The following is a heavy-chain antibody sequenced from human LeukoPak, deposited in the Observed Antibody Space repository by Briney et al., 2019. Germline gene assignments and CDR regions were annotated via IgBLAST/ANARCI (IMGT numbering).Heavy chain of an antibody. CDR1: GGSISSYY. V-gene: IGHV4-59*01. CDR2: IYYSGST. CDR3: ARASLAARLYYFDY. D-gene: IGHD6-6*01. J-gene: IGHJ4*02. Sequence: PSETLSLTCTVSGGSISSYYWSWVRQPPGKGLEWIGYIYYSGSTNYNPSLKSRVTISVDTSKNQFSLKLSSVTTADTAVYYCARASLAARLYYFDYWGQGTLVTVSS.